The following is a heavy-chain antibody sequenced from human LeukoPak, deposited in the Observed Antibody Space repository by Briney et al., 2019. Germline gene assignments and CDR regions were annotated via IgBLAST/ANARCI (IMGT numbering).Heavy chain of an antibody. D-gene: IGHD2-15*01. J-gene: IGHJ4*02. V-gene: IGHV3-23*01. CDR2: ISGSGGSA. Sequence: GGSLRLSCAASGLTFSYYAMNWVRQAPGKGLEWVSAISGSGGSADYADSVKGRFTISRDNAKDTLYLQMHSLRVDDTAVYYCARSLGYSSGGWGQGTLVTVSS. CDR3: ARSLGYSSGG. CDR1: GLTFSYYA.